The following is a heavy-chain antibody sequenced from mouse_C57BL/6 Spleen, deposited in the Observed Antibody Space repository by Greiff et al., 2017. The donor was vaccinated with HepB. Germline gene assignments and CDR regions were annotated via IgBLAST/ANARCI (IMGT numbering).Heavy chain of an antibody. CDR2: IYPGDGDT. Sequence: QVQLQLSGPELVKPGVSVKISCKASGYAFSSSWMNWVKLRPGKGLEWTGRIYPGDGDTNYNGKFTGKATLTADKSSSKAYMQVSNLTSEDSAVSFGARGSNDYDVDYFDYWVQGTTLTVSS. V-gene: IGHV1-82*01. D-gene: IGHD2-4*01. J-gene: IGHJ2*01. CDR3: ARGSNDYDVDYFDY. CDR1: GYAFSSSW.